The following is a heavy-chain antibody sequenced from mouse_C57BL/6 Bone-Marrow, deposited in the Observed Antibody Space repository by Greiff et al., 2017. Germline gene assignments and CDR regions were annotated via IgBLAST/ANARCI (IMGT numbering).Heavy chain of an antibody. D-gene: IGHD1-1*01. CDR2: ISGGGGNT. V-gene: IGHV5-9*01. Sequence: VQLQESGGGLVKPGGSLKLSCAASGFTFSSYTMSWVRQTPEKRLQWVAAISGGGGNTYYPDSVKGRFTLSRDNDKNILYLQMSSLRSEDTALYDCARQVTAVLATRYFDVWGTGTTVTVSS. CDR3: ARQVTAVLATRYFDV. J-gene: IGHJ1*03. CDR1: GFTFSSYT.